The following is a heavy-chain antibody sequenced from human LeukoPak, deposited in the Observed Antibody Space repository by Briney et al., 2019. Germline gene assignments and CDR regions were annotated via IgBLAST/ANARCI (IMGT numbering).Heavy chain of an antibody. Sequence: PSETQSLTCTVSGGSISSYYWSWIRQPPGKGLEWIGYIYYSGSTNYNPSLKSRVTISVDTSKNQFSLKLSSVTAADTAVYYCARRLRLDWFDPWGQGTLVTVSS. D-gene: IGHD6-19*01. J-gene: IGHJ5*02. CDR1: GGSISSYY. V-gene: IGHV4-59*08. CDR3: ARRLRLDWFDP. CDR2: IYYSGST.